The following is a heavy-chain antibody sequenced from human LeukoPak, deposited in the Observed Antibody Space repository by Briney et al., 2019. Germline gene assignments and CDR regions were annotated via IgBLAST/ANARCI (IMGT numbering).Heavy chain of an antibody. CDR2: IWYDGSNK. V-gene: IGHV3-33*01. CDR1: GFTFSNYG. J-gene: IGHJ3*02. CDR3: ARAQWDIVVVVAAYNAFDI. Sequence: PGGSLRLSCAASGFTFSNYGMHWVRQAPGKGLEWVAVIWYDGSNKYYADSVKGRFTISRDNAKNSLYLQMNSLRAEDTAVYYCARAQWDIVVVVAAYNAFDIWGQGTMVTVSS. D-gene: IGHD2-15*01.